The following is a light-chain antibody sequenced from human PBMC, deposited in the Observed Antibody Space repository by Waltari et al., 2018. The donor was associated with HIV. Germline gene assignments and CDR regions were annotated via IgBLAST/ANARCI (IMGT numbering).Light chain of an antibody. CDR2: DAS. V-gene: IGLV2-14*01. J-gene: IGLJ3*02. CDR1: SSNIGGYKN. Sequence: QSDLTQPASVSGSPGQSIPISCTGTSSNIGGYKNVCWYQQHPGKAPKLIIYDASKRPSGVSDRFSGSKSGNTASLTISGLQAEDEADYYCTSYTSTRTWVFGGGSKMTVL. CDR3: TSYTSTRTWV.